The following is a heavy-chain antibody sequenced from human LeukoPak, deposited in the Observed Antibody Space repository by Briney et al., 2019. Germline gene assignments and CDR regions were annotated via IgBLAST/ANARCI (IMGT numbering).Heavy chain of an antibody. J-gene: IGHJ4*02. CDR2: IYYSGST. CDR3: ARDRRGGQIR. Sequence: SETLSLTCTVSGDSIRSSSYYWGWIRQPPGKGLEWIGSIYYSGSTYSNPSLKSRVTISVDTSKNQFSLKLSSVTAADTAVYYCARDRRGGQIRWGQGTLVTVSS. V-gene: IGHV4-39*02. CDR1: GDSIRSSSYY. D-gene: IGHD3-10*01.